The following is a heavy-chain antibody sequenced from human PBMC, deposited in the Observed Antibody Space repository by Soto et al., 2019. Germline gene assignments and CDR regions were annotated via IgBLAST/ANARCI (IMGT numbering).Heavy chain of an antibody. D-gene: IGHD6-13*01. J-gene: IGHJ4*02. CDR3: ARDQAAEGYFDY. CDR1: GLTFSSYG. CDR2: IWYDGSNK. V-gene: IGHV3-33*01. Sequence: PGGSLRLSCAASGLTFSSYGMHWVRQAPGKGLEWVAVIWYDGSNKYYADSVKGRFTISRDNSKNTLYLQMNSLRAEDTAVYYCARDQAAEGYFDYWGQGTLVTVSS.